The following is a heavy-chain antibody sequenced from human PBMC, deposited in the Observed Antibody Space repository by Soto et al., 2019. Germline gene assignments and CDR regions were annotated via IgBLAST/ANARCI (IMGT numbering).Heavy chain of an antibody. CDR3: ARVGHINWFDP. V-gene: IGHV4-30-4*01. D-gene: IGHD2-21*01. CDR2: IYYSGST. CDR1: GGSISSGGYY. J-gene: IGHJ5*02. Sequence: SETLSLTCTVSGGSISSGGYYWSWIRQPPGKGLEWIGYIYYSGSTYYNPSLKSRVTISVDTSKNQFSLKLSSVTAADTAVYYCARVGHINWFDPWGQGTLVTVSS.